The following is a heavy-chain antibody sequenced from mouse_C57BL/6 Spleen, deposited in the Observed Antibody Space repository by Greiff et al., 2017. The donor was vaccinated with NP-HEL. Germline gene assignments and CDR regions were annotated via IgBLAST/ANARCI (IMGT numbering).Heavy chain of an antibody. CDR2: IDPSDSYT. D-gene: IGHD2-4*01. CDR1: GYTFTSYW. CDR3: ARWPHDYDEGFAY. J-gene: IGHJ3*01. V-gene: IGHV1-69*01. Sequence: QVQLQQPGAELVMPGASVKLSCKASGYTFTSYWMHWVKQRPGQGLEWIGEIDPSDSYTNYNQKFKGKSTLTVDKSSRPSYMKLSSLTSEDSAVYYCARWPHDYDEGFAYWGQGTLVTVSA.